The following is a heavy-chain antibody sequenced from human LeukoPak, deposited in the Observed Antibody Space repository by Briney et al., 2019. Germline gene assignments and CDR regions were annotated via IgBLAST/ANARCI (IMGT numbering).Heavy chain of an antibody. J-gene: IGHJ4*02. V-gene: IGHV1-69*06. Sequence: SVKVSCKASGGTFSSYAISWVRQAPGQGLEWMGGIIPIFGTANYAQKFQGRVMITADKSTSTAYMELSSLRSEDTAVYYCASGLIEMATITAKFDYWGQGTLVTVSS. CDR3: ASGLIEMATITAKFDY. CDR1: GGTFSSYA. D-gene: IGHD5-24*01. CDR2: IIPIFGTA.